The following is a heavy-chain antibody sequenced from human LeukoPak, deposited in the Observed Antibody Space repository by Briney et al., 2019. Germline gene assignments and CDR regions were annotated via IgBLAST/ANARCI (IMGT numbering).Heavy chain of an antibody. CDR3: ARLSSGARYYYMDV. V-gene: IGHV3-20*04. CDR2: INWNGGST. CDR1: GFTFDDYA. D-gene: IGHD2-15*01. J-gene: IGHJ6*03. Sequence: PGGSLRLSCAASGFTFDDYAMHWVRQAPGKGLEWVSGINWNGGSTGYADSVKGRFTISRDNAKNSLYLQMNSLRAEDTALYYCARLSSGARYYYMDVWGKGTTVTVSS.